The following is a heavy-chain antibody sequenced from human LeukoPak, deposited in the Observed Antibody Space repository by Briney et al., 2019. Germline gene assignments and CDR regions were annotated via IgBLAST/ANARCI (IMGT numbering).Heavy chain of an antibody. CDR1: GGSISSSSYY. V-gene: IGHV4-39*01. D-gene: IGHD1-14*01. CDR3: ARKVIPREPYYYYYMDV. CDR2: IYYSGST. J-gene: IGHJ6*03. Sequence: SETLSLTCTVSGGSISSSSYYWGWIRQPPGKGLEWIGSIYYSGSTYYNPSLKSRVTISVDTPKNQFSLKLSSVTAADTAVYYCARKVIPREPYYYYYMDVWGKGTTVTVSS.